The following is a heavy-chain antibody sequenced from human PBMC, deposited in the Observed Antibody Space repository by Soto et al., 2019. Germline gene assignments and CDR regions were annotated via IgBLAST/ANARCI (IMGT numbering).Heavy chain of an antibody. D-gene: IGHD1-26*01. Sequence: QVQLVQSGAEVKKPGASVKVSCKASGYTFTKFGISWVRQAPGQGLEWLGWLSTYREDRNYAQRVQDRVSMTTDTSSSTAYMELRTLISDDTAVYYCARISLGAAPTDGFDIWGQGTMVTVSS. CDR2: LSTYREDR. V-gene: IGHV1-18*01. J-gene: IGHJ3*02. CDR3: ARISLGAAPTDGFDI. CDR1: GYTFTKFG.